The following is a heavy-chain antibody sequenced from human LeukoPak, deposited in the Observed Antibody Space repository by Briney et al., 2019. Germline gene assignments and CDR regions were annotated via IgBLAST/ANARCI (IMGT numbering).Heavy chain of an antibody. V-gene: IGHV4-39*07. J-gene: IGHJ5*02. CDR1: GGSISSSTYY. Sequence: SETLSLTCTVSGGSISSSTYYWGWIRQPPGKGLEWIGSIYYSGSTYYNPSLKSRVTISVDTSKNQFSLKLSSVTAADTAVYYCARDHSGQWLVLNWFDPWGQGTLATVSS. CDR2: IYYSGST. D-gene: IGHD6-19*01. CDR3: ARDHSGQWLVLNWFDP.